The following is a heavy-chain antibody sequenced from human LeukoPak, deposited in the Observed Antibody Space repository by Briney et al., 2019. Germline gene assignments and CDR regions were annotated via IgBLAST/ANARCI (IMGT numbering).Heavy chain of an antibody. J-gene: IGHJ6*02. CDR2: MNPNSGNT. D-gene: IGHD3-9*01. CDR1: GYTFTSYD. CDR3: ARGQLRYFDWLLEDYYYYGMDV. Sequence: ASVKVSCKASGYTFTSYDINWVRQATGQGLAWMGWMNPNSGNTGYAQKFQGRVTMTRNTSISTAYMELSSLRSEDTAVYYCARGQLRYFDWLLEDYYYYGMDVWGQGTTVTVSS. V-gene: IGHV1-8*01.